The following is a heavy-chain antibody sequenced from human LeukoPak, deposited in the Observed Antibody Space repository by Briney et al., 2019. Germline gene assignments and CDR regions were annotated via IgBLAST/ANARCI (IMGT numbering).Heavy chain of an antibody. D-gene: IGHD6-19*01. CDR3: AKDGTTTGWYHFDY. CDR1: GYDFTKYW. CDR2: ISGSAGST. Sequence: GESLKISCKGFGYDFTKYWLGWVRQAPGKGLEWVSSISGSAGSTYYADSVKGRFTISRDNFKNTLYLQMNSLRAEDTAVYYCAKDGTTTGWYHFDYWGQGTLVTVSS. V-gene: IGHV3-23*01. J-gene: IGHJ4*02.